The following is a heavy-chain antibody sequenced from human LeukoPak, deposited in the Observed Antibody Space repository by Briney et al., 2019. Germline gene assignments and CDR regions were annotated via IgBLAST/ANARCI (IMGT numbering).Heavy chain of an antibody. V-gene: IGHV4-59*08. CDR1: GGSISSYY. D-gene: IGHD6-13*01. CDR2: IYYSGST. J-gene: IGHJ4*02. CDR3: ARLPTSYSSSWYYFEY. Sequence: SETLSLTCTVSGGSISSYYWSWIRQPPGKGLEWIGYIYYSGSTNYNPSLKSRVTISVDTSKNQFSLKLSSVTAADTAVYYCARLPTSYSSSWYYFEYWGQGTLVTVSS.